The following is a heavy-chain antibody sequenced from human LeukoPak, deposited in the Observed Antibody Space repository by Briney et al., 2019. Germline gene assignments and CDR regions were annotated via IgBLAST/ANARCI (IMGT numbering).Heavy chain of an antibody. CDR3: AKAPRVRVYFDY. V-gene: IGHV3-23*01. D-gene: IGHD1-1*01. Sequence: GGSLRLSCAASGFTFSSYAMSWVCQAPGKGLEWVSAISGSGGSTYYADSVKGRFTISRDNSKNTLYLQMNSLRAEDTAVYYCAKAPRVRVYFDYWGQGTLVTVSS. CDR1: GFTFSSYA. J-gene: IGHJ4*02. CDR2: ISGSGGST.